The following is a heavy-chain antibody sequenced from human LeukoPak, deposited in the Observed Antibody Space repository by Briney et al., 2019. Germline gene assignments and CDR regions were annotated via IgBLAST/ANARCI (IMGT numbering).Heavy chain of an antibody. D-gene: IGHD1-26*01. Sequence: GGSLRLSCAASGFTFSSYGMHWVRQAPGKGLEWVSAISGSGGSTYYADSVKGRFTISRDNSKNTLYLQMNSLRAEDTAVYYCAKVKLRVYFDYWGQGTLVTVSS. CDR3: AKVKLRVYFDY. CDR2: ISGSGGST. CDR1: GFTFSSYG. V-gene: IGHV3-23*01. J-gene: IGHJ4*02.